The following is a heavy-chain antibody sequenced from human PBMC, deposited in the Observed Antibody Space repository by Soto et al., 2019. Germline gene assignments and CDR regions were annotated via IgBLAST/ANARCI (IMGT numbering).Heavy chain of an antibody. D-gene: IGHD1-1*01. CDR2: INAGTGDT. CDR3: ETILAGNVP. Sequence: QVQLVQSGAEVKKPGASVKVSCKASGFTFSNYAIHWVCQAPGQRIEWMGWINAGTGDTKYSQKFQGRVTITRDTSASTAYMELSSLRSEDTAVYYCETILAGNVPWGQGTLVAVSS. CDR1: GFTFSNYA. J-gene: IGHJ5*02. V-gene: IGHV1-3*01.